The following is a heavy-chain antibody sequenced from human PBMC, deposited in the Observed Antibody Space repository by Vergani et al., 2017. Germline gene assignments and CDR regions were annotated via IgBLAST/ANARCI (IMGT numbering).Heavy chain of an antibody. CDR1: GYSFTSYW. V-gene: IGHV5-51*01. D-gene: IGHD3-3*01. CDR2: IYPGDSDT. CDR3: ARLQSYYDLWRRYYYYDYMDV. J-gene: IGHJ6*03. Sequence: EVQLVQSGAEVKKPGESLKISCKGSGYSFTSYWIGWVRQMPGQGLEWMGIIYPGDSDTRYSPSFQGQVTISGDKSSRSAYQEWSSLKASDTAMYYCARLQSYYDLWRRYYYYDYMDVWGKGTTVTVSS.